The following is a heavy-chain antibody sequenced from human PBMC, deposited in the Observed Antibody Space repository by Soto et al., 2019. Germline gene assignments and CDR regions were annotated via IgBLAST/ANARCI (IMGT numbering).Heavy chain of an antibody. J-gene: IGHJ6*02. Sequence: SVKVSCKASGFTFTSSAVQWVRQARGQRREWIGWIVVGSGNTNYAQKCQERVSITRDMSTSTAYMELSSLRSEDTAVYYCAARGVADHYYYYGMDVWGQWTTVTVSS. CDR3: AARGVADHYYYYGMDV. D-gene: IGHD6-19*01. CDR2: IVVGSGNT. CDR1: GFTFTSSA. V-gene: IGHV1-58*01.